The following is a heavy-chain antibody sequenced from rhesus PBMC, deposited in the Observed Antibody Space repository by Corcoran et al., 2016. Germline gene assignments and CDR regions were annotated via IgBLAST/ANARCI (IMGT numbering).Heavy chain of an antibody. CDR3: ARTVTTFFYGLDS. J-gene: IGHJ6*01. Sequence: QVQLQESGPGLVKPSETLSLTCAVSGGSISDDYYWSWIRQPPGKGLEWIGYIYGSGGGTNYNPSFKNRVTISIDTAKNQFSLKLSSVTAADTAVYYCARTVTTFFYGLDSWGQGVVVTVSS. CDR1: GGSISDDYY. CDR2: IYGSGGGT. D-gene: IGHD4-23*01. V-gene: IGHV4-106*01.